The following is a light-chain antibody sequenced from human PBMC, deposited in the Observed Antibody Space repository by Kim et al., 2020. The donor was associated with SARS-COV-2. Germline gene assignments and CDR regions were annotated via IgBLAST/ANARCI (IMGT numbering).Light chain of an antibody. V-gene: IGLV1-51*01. J-gene: IGLJ3*02. Sequence: GQKVTISCSRSDSNIGNNYVSWYQKFPGTAPKLLIYDADTRPSGIPARFSGSKSGTSATLGITGLQTGDEADYYCASWDSRLSVVVFGGGTKVTVL. CDR3: ASWDSRLSVVV. CDR2: DAD. CDR1: DSNIGNNY.